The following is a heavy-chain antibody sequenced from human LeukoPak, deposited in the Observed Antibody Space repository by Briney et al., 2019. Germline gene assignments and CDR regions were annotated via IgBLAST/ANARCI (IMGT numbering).Heavy chain of an antibody. D-gene: IGHD1-26*01. V-gene: IGHV3-30*04. CDR1: GFTFSSYA. CDR3: AREVGAIGY. CDR2: ISYDGSNK. Sequence: PGRSLRLSCAASGFTFSSYAMHWVRQAPGKGLEWVAVISYDGSNKYYADSVKGRFTISRDNAKNSLYLQMNSLRAEDTAVYYCAREVGAIGYWGQGTLVTVSS. J-gene: IGHJ4*02.